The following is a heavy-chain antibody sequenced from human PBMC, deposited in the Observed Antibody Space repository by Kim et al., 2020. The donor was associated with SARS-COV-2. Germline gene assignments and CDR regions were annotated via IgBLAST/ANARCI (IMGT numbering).Heavy chain of an antibody. V-gene: IGHV1-69*13. J-gene: IGHJ6*02. CDR3: ARGINSSGSRMAYYYYGMDV. CDR2: IIPIFGTA. CDR1: GGTFSSYA. D-gene: IGHD6-19*01. Sequence: SVKVSCKASGGTFSSYAISWVRQAPGQGLEWMGGIIPIFGTANYAQKFQGRVTITADESTSTAYMELSSLRSEDTTVYYCARGINSSGSRMAYYYYGMDVWGQGTTVTVSS.